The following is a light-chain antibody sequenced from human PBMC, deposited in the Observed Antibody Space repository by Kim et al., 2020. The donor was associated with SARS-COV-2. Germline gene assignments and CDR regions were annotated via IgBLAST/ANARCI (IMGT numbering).Light chain of an antibody. J-gene: IGLJ3*02. Sequence: GATVTLTGGLSSGSVSSSYYPSWYQQTPGQAPRTLIYSTNTRSSGVPDRFSGSILGNKAALTITGAQADDESDYYCVLYMGSGIWVFGGGTKLTVL. CDR2: STN. CDR3: VLYMGSGIWV. CDR1: SGSVSSSYY. V-gene: IGLV8-61*01.